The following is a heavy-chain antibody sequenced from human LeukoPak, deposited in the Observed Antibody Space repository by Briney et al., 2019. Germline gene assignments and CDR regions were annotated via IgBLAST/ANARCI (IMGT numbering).Heavy chain of an antibody. D-gene: IGHD6-6*01. J-gene: IGHJ4*02. CDR3: ARDHRMGKQLVGGDY. Sequence: GGALRLSCEASGFTFSSYSMNWVRQAPGKGLEWVSSISSSSSYIYYADSVKGRFTISRDNAKNSLYLQMNSLRAEDTAVYYCARDHRMGKQLVGGDYWGQGTLVTVSS. CDR2: ISSSSSYI. CDR1: GFTFSSYS. V-gene: IGHV3-21*01.